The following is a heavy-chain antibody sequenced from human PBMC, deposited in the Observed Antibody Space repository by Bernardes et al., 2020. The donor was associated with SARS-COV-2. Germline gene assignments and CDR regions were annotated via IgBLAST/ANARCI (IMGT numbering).Heavy chain of an antibody. CDR1: GFTFSSYA. V-gene: IGHV3-64*01. Sequence: LRLSCAASGFTFSSYAMHWVRQAPGKGLECVSGISSNGGSTNYANSVKGRFTISRDNSKNTLYLQMGSLRPEDMGVYYCARVETSGYYPDYWGQGTLVTVSS. CDR2: ISSNGGST. CDR3: ARVETSGYYPDY. D-gene: IGHD1-26*01. J-gene: IGHJ4*02.